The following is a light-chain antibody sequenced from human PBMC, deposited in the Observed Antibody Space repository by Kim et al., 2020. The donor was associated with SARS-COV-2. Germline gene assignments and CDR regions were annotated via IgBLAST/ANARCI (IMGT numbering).Light chain of an antibody. J-gene: IGKJ2*01. CDR1: QSIKNY. Sequence: DIQMTQSPSSLSASVGDRVTITCRASQSIKNYLNWYQQKPGRAPNLLIYGASNLQSGVPSRFSGGGSGTEFPLTISSLQPEDSATYYCQQTYSTFGQGTKLEI. CDR3: QQTYST. V-gene: IGKV1-39*01. CDR2: GAS.